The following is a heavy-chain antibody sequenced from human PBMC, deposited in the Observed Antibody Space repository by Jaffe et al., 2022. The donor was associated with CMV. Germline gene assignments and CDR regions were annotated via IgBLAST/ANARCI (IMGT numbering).Heavy chain of an antibody. CDR1: GYWFTNHA. J-gene: IGHJ5*02. Sequence: QVQLVQSGAEVKKPGASVKVSCKASGYWFTNHAMHWVRQAPGQRLEWLGRINAGNGDTKSSQKFQGRVTITWDTSANTVFMELSSLTSEDTAIYYCARDPFLAAAGNSWFDPWGQGTLVTVSS. D-gene: IGHD6-25*01. CDR2: INAGNGDT. CDR3: ARDPFLAAAGNSWFDP. V-gene: IGHV1-3*01.